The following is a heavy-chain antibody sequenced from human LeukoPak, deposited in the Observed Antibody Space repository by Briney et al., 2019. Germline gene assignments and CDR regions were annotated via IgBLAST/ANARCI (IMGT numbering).Heavy chain of an antibody. CDR1: GGSISSYY. CDR2: IYYSGTT. J-gene: IGHJ3*02. CDR3: ARYVGEKTAFDI. D-gene: IGHD3-10*01. V-gene: IGHV4-59*01. Sequence: SETLSLTCTVSGGSISSYYWSWIRQPPGRGLEWIGYIYYSGTTNYNPSLKSRVTISVDTSKNQFSLKLSSVTAADTAVYYCARYVGEKTAFDIWGQGTMVTVSS.